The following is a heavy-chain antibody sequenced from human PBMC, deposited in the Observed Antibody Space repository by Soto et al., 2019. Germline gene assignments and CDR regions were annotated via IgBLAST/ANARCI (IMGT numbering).Heavy chain of an antibody. Sequence: LRLSCAASGFTFSSYGMHWVRQAPGKGLEWVAVISYDGSNKYYADSVRGRFTISRDNSKNTLYLQMNSLRAEDTAVYYCAKDLDTVATTYYFDYWGQGTLVTVSS. CDR1: GFTFSSYG. J-gene: IGHJ4*02. CDR2: ISYDGSNK. D-gene: IGHD5-12*01. V-gene: IGHV3-30*18. CDR3: AKDLDTVATTYYFDY.